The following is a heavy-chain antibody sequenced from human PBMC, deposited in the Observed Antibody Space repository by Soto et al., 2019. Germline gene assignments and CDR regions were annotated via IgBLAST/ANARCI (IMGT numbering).Heavy chain of an antibody. D-gene: IGHD2-15*01. V-gene: IGHV3-7*01. J-gene: IGHJ4*02. CDR2: IKQDGSEK. CDR3: ARGSDDIVGVVAATSGFDY. CDR1: GFTFSSYW. Sequence: EVQLVESGGGLVQPGGSLRLSCAASGFTFSSYWMSWVRQAPGKGLEWVANIKQDGSEKYYVDSVKGRFTISRDNAKNSLYLQMNSLRAEDTAVYYCARGSDDIVGVVAATSGFDYWGQGTLVTVSS.